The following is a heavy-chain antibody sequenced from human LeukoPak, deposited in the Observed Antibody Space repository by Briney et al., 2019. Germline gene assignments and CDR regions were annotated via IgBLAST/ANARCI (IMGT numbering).Heavy chain of an antibody. V-gene: IGHV1-8*01. CDR3: ASSEYPLGYYYYYMDV. J-gene: IGHJ6*03. D-gene: IGHD6-6*01. Sequence: ASVKVSCKASGYIFTSYGIIWVRQATGQGPEWMGWMNPYNGDTAYGQKFQGRVSFTRDISISTAYMELSSLRSEDTAVYYCASSEYPLGYYYYYMDVWGKGTTVTVSS. CDR2: MNPYNGDT. CDR1: GYIFTSYG.